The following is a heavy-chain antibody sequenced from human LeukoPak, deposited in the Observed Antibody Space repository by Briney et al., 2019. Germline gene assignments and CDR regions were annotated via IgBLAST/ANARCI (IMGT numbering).Heavy chain of an antibody. CDR2: INHSGST. CDR3: ARGLIVVVTAIRGNWFDP. J-gene: IGHJ5*02. V-gene: IGHV4-34*01. CDR1: GGSFSGYY. Sequence: SSETLSLTCAVYGGSFSGYYWSWIRQPPGKGLEWIGEINHSGSTNYNPSLKSRVTISVDTSKNQFSLKLSSVTAADTAVYYCARGLIVVVTAIRGNWFDPWGQGTLVTVSP. D-gene: IGHD2-21*02.